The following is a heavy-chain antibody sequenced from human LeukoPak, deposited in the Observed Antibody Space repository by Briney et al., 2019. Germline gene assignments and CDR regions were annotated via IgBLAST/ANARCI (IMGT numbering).Heavy chain of an antibody. Sequence: SETLSLTCTVSGGSIGSSNYFWGWIRQPPGKGLEWIGTIFYSGSIYYNPSLKSRVTMSVDTSKNQFSLRLTSVTAADTAVYYCARHAAYYYEDYWGRGTLVTVSS. CDR1: GGSIGSSNYF. D-gene: IGHD3-22*01. CDR2: IFYSGSI. J-gene: IGHJ4*02. V-gene: IGHV4-39*01. CDR3: ARHAAYYYEDY.